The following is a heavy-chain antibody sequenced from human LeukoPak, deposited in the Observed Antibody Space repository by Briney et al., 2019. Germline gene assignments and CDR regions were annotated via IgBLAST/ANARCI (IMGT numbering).Heavy chain of an antibody. CDR1: GFSFSSYE. Sequence: PGGSLRLSCAASGFSFSSYEMNWVRQAPGKGLVWVAYISSSGSAIYYADSVKGRFTISRDNAKNSLYLQMNSLRAEDTAVYYCARGGSYGAYWGQGTLVTVSS. CDR2: ISSSGSAI. CDR3: ARGGSYGAY. D-gene: IGHD1-26*01. J-gene: IGHJ4*02. V-gene: IGHV3-48*03.